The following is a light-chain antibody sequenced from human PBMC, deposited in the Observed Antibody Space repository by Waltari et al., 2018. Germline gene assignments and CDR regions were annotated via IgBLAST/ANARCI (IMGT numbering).Light chain of an antibody. J-gene: IGKJ2*01. CDR2: GAS. CDR3: QQYNNWPPYP. V-gene: IGKV3-15*01. CDR1: QSVSSN. Sequence: EIVMTQSSATLSVSPGERATLSCRASQSVSSNLAWYQQKPGQPPWLLIYGASTTATAIPARFSGSESGTEFTLTISSLQSEDCAVYYCQQYNNWPPYPFGQGTKRELK.